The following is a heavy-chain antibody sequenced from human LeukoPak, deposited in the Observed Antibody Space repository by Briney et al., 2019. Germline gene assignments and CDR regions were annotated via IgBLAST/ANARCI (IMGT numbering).Heavy chain of an antibody. V-gene: IGHV3-7*01. CDR2: IKQDGSEK. CDR1: GFTFSSYW. CDR3: ARREDIVVVPADPVLYYFDY. Sequence: GGSLRLPCAASGFTFSSYWMSWVRQAPGKGLEWVANIKQDGSEKYYVDSVKGRFTISRDNAKNSLYLQMNSLRAEDTAVYYCARREDIVVVPADPVLYYFDYWGQGTLVTVSS. J-gene: IGHJ4*02. D-gene: IGHD2-2*01.